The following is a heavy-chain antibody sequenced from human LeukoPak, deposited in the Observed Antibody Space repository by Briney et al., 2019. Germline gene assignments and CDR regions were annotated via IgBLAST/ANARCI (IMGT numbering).Heavy chain of an antibody. CDR1: GLIFSSYE. CDR2: IRSGGGTT. J-gene: IGHJ4*02. V-gene: IGHV3-48*03. CDR3: ARLPVGSGRTSF. D-gene: IGHD2-15*01. Sequence: GGSLRLSCAVSGLIFSSYEMNWVRQAPGKGLEWVSYIRSGGGTTYYADSVKGRFTISRDNAKNSLYLQMNSLRAEDTAVYYCARLPVGSGRTSFWGQGTLVTVSS.